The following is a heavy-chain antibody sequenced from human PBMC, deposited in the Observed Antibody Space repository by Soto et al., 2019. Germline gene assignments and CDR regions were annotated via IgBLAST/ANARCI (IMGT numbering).Heavy chain of an antibody. CDR2: IIPIFGTA. CDR1: GGTFSSYA. D-gene: IGHD5-12*01. Sequence: SVKVSCKASGGTFSSYAISWVRQAPGQGLEWMGGIIPIFGTANYAQKFQGRVTITADESTSTAYMELSSLRSEDTAVYYCARDRPQTEASTHLRWLRPRDYYYYGMDVWGQGTTVTVSS. V-gene: IGHV1-69*13. J-gene: IGHJ6*02. CDR3: ARDRPQTEASTHLRWLRPRDYYYYGMDV.